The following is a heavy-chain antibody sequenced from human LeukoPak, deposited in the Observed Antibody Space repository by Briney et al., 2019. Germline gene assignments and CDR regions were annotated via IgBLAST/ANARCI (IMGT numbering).Heavy chain of an antibody. CDR2: ISGSGGST. V-gene: IGHV3-23*01. D-gene: IGHD3-3*01. CDR1: GGSFSGYY. J-gene: IGHJ4*02. CDR3: AKPFGFLEWLYGGYFDS. Sequence: GTLSLTCAVYGGSFSGYYWSWVRQAPGKGLEWVSAISGSGGSTYYADSVKGRFTISRDNSKNTVFLQMHSLTAEDTAVYYCAKPFGFLEWLYGGYFDSWGQGTLVTVSS.